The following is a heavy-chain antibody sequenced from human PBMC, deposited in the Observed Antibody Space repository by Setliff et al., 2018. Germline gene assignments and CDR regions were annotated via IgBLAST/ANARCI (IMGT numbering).Heavy chain of an antibody. J-gene: IGHJ4*02. CDR1: GGSISSYY. V-gene: IGHV4-59*06. CDR3: ARAKDGYDFDYFDY. Sequence: PSETLSLTCTVSGGSISSYYWGWIRQHPGKGLEWIGYIHHTGTTFYNPSLRSRVTISVDTSKNQFSLKLTSLTAADTAVYYCARAKDGYDFDYFDYWGQGTPVTVSS. CDR2: IHHTGTT. D-gene: IGHD5-12*01.